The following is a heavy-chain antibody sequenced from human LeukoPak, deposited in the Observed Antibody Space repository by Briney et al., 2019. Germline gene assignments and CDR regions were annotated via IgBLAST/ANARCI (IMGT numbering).Heavy chain of an antibody. V-gene: IGHV1-69*05. Sequence: GASVKVSCKASGGTFSSYAISWVRQAPGQGLEWMGGIIPIFGTANYAQKFQGRVTITTDESTSTAYMELSSLRSEDTAVYYCARGSTIFGVVISFDYWGQGTLVTVSS. J-gene: IGHJ4*02. CDR3: ARGSTIFGVVISFDY. D-gene: IGHD3-3*01. CDR1: GGTFSSYA. CDR2: IIPIFGTA.